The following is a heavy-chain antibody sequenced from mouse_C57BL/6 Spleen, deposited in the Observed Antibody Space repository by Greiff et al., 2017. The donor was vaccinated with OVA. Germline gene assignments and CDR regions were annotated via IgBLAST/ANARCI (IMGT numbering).Heavy chain of an antibody. CDR3: ARDYDYRFDY. D-gene: IGHD2-4*01. V-gene: IGHV1-64*01. Sequence: VQLQQSGAELVKPGASVKLSCKASGYTFTSYWMHWVKQRPGQGLEWIGMIHPNSGSTNYNEKFKSKATLTVDKSSSTAYMQLSSLTSEDSAVYYCARDYDYRFDYWGQGTTLTVSS. CDR1: GYTFTSYW. J-gene: IGHJ2*01. CDR2: IHPNSGST.